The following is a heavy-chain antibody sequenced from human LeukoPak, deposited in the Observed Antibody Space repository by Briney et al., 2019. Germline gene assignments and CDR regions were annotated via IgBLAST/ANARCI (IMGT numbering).Heavy chain of an antibody. CDR2: IESKTDGGTT. V-gene: IGHV3-15*04. J-gene: IGHJ4*02. Sequence: NTGGSLRLPCAASGFSFSDAWMSWVRQIPGKGLEWVGRIESKTDGGTTDYAAPVKGRFTISRDDSTNTLYLQMNSLKSEDTAVYYCTTYGSGRKFDYWGQGILVTVSS. CDR3: TTYGSGRKFDY. D-gene: IGHD3-10*01. CDR1: GFSFSDAW.